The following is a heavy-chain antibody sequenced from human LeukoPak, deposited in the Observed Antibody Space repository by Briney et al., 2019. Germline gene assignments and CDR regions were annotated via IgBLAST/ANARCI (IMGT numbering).Heavy chain of an antibody. V-gene: IGHV3-20*01. D-gene: IGHD6-13*01. Sequence: GGSLRLSCAASGFTVSSNYMSWVRQAPGKGLEWVSGINWNGGSTGYADSVKGRFTISRDNAKNSLYLQMNSLRAEDTALYHCAGGGQPPSAFDIWGQGTMVTVSS. J-gene: IGHJ3*02. CDR1: GFTVSSNY. CDR3: AGGGQPPSAFDI. CDR2: INWNGGST.